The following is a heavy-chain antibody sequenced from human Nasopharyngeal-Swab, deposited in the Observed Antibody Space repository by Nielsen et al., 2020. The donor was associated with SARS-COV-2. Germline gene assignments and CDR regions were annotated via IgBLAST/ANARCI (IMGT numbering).Heavy chain of an antibody. J-gene: IGHJ5*02. Sequence: SDTLSPTCPVSGVSITSQSWSWTRQPPGKGLEWIGYISHNSGTSYNPSLKSRVTMFMDTSKNQFSLRLRSVTAADTAVYYCAKEGATGWFDPWGQGTLVTVSS. CDR2: ISHNSGT. CDR1: GVSITSQS. V-gene: IGHV4-59*11. CDR3: AKEGATGWFDP.